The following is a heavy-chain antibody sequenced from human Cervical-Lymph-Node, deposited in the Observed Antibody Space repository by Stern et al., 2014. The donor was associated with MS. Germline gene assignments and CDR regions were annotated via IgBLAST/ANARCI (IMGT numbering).Heavy chain of an antibody. D-gene: IGHD3-22*01. Sequence: VQLVQSGPEVKKPGTSVKVSCKASGFTFTSSAVQWVRQARGQRLEWVGWIVGGSGNTNYAKKFQERVTITRDMSTSTAYMELSSLRSEDTAVYYCAAVPDYYDSSGSDAFDIWGQGTMVTVSS. V-gene: IGHV1-58*01. CDR1: GFTFTSSA. CDR3: AAVPDYYDSSGSDAFDI. CDR2: IVGGSGNT. J-gene: IGHJ3*02.